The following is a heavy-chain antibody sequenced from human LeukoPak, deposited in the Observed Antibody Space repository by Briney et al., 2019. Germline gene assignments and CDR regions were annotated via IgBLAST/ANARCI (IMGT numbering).Heavy chain of an antibody. CDR1: GFTFNSFG. V-gene: IGHV3-30*19. Sequence: GGSLRLSCAASGFTFNSFGIHWVRQAPGKGLEWVAVIYYDGSNNFYSDSVKSRFTISRDNSKNTLYLQMNSLRAEDTAVYYCAKDPSSSWYSGFDYWGQGTLVTVSS. CDR2: IYYDGSNN. J-gene: IGHJ4*02. CDR3: AKDPSSSWYSGFDY. D-gene: IGHD6-13*01.